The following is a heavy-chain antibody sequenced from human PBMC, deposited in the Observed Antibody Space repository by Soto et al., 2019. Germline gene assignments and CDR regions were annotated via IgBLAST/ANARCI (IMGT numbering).Heavy chain of an antibody. J-gene: IGHJ4*02. V-gene: IGHV3-30*04. CDR2: IAYDGRNK. Sequence: QVQLVESGVGVVQPGRSLRLSCAASGFTFSSYAMHWVRQAPGKGLEWVAVIAYDGRNKYYADSVKGRFTISRDNSKNTLYLQMNSLRIEDTAVYYCARELERVFDYWGQGTLVTVSS. CDR1: GFTFSSYA. D-gene: IGHD1-1*01. CDR3: ARELERVFDY.